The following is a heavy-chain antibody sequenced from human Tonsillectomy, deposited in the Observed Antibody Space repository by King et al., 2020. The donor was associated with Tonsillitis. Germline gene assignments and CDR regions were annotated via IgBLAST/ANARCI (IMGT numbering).Heavy chain of an antibody. CDR1: GFTFSSYS. CDR2: SCSRSSYI. D-gene: IGHD6-19*01. J-gene: IGHJ4*02. Sequence: VQLVESGGGLVKPGGSLRISCAASGFTFSSYSMNWVRQAPGKGLERGSSSCSRSSYIFYADTVKGRFTISRDNAKNSLYLQMNSLRAEDTAVYYCARGGSPGGWYLDYWGQGTLVTVSS. V-gene: IGHV3-21*01. CDR3: ARGGSPGGWYLDY.